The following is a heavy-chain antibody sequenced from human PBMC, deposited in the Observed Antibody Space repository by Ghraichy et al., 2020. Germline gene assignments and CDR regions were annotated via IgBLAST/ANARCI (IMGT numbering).Heavy chain of an antibody. CDR1: GFIVNNNY. V-gene: IGHV3-53*01. J-gene: IGHJ6*03. CDR2: IYGGVST. Sequence: GGSLNISCAASGFIVNNNYMSWVRQAPGKGLECVSVIYGGVSTYYAASVKGRFTISRDKSKNTLSLQMNSLRAEDTAVYYCARVYDEANYYYMDVWGKGTTVTVSS. CDR3: ARVYDEANYYYMDV. D-gene: IGHD3-16*01.